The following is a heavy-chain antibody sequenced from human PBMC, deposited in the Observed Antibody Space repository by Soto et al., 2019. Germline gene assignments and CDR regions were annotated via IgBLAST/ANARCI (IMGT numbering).Heavy chain of an antibody. J-gene: IGHJ6*02. V-gene: IGHV5-51*01. CDR3: ARAMVRGKNYYGMDV. Sequence: GESLKISCKGSGYSFSNYWIGWVRQMPGKGLEWMGIIYPSDSDTRYSPSFQGQVTISADKSISTAYVQWSSLWASDTAMYYCARAMVRGKNYYGMDVWGQGTTVTVSS. CDR1: GYSFSNYW. CDR2: IYPSDSDT. D-gene: IGHD3-10*01.